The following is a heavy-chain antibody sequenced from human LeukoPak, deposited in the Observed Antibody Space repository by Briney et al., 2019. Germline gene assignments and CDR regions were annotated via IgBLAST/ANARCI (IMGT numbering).Heavy chain of an antibody. V-gene: IGHV1-2*02. D-gene: IGHD2/OR15-2a*01. CDR1: GYTFTGYY. J-gene: IGHJ4*02. Sequence: ASVKVSCKASGYTFTGYYMHRVRQAPGQGLEWMGWINPNSGGTNYAQKFQGRVTMTRDTSISTAYMELSRLRSDDTAVYYCARVTTKTRGLDYWGQGTLVTVSS. CDR3: ARVTTKTRGLDY. CDR2: INPNSGGT.